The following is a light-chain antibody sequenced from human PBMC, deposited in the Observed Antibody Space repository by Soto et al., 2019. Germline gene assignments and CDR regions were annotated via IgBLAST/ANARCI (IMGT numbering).Light chain of an antibody. V-gene: IGKV1-39*01. Sequence: DIHMTQSPSGQCLSVVERVTITCQASQSISSYLNWYQQKPGKAPKLLIYAASSLQSGVTSRFSGSGSGTDFTLTISSLQPEDFATYYCQQSYSTPRTVGQCTKVDIK. CDR3: QQSYSTPRT. J-gene: IGKJ1*01. CDR1: QSISSY. CDR2: AAS.